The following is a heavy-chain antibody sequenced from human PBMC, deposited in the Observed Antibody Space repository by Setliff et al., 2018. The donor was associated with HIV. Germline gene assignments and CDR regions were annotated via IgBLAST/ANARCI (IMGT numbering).Heavy chain of an antibody. CDR3: ARLDYSNYYSYYIDV. Sequence: PSETLSLTCSVSGDSISVNNYFWAWVRQPPGKGLEWIASVHKSGNSYYKPSLKSRATISVDTSENHFSLRLNSVTAADTAVYYCARLDYSNYYSYYIDVWGEGTMVTVSS. J-gene: IGHJ6*03. V-gene: IGHV4-39*02. CDR1: GDSISVNNYF. D-gene: IGHD4-4*01. CDR2: VHKSGNS.